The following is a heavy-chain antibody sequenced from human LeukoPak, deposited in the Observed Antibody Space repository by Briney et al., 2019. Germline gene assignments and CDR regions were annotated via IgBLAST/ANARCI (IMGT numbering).Heavy chain of an antibody. J-gene: IGHJ4*02. CDR3: ASHYGPYYFDY. CDR2: IYYSGST. V-gene: IGHV4-59*08. CDR1: GGSISSYY. Sequence: SETLSLTCTVSGGSISSYYWSWIRQPPGKGLEWIGYIYYSGSTNYNPPLKSRVTISVDTSKNQFSLKLSSVTAADTAVYYCASHYGPYYFDYWGQGTLVTVSS. D-gene: IGHD4-17*01.